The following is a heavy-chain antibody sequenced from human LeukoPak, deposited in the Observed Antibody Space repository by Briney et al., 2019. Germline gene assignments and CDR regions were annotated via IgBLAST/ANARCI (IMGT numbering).Heavy chain of an antibody. CDR1: GGSFSGYY. D-gene: IGHD5-18*01. Sequence: SETLSLTCAVYGGSFSGYYWSWIRQPPGKGLEWIGEINHSGSTNYNPSLKSRVTISVDTSKNQFSLKLSSVTAADTAVYYCARRRGYSYGYFDYWGQGTLVTVSS. V-gene: IGHV4-34*01. CDR3: ARRRGYSYGYFDY. J-gene: IGHJ4*02. CDR2: INHSGST.